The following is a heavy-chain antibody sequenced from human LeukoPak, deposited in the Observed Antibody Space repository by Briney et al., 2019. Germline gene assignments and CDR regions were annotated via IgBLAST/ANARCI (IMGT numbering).Heavy chain of an antibody. CDR3: ARTFGRGRYPGDWFDP. Sequence: LTGGSLRLSCAASGFTFSSYWMPWVRQAPGKGLVWVSRINSDGSSTSYADSVKGRFTISRDNAKNTLYLQMSSLRAEDTAVYYCARTFGRGRYPGDWFDPWGQGTLVTVSS. D-gene: IGHD3-3*01. CDR2: INSDGSST. V-gene: IGHV3-74*01. J-gene: IGHJ5*02. CDR1: GFTFSSYW.